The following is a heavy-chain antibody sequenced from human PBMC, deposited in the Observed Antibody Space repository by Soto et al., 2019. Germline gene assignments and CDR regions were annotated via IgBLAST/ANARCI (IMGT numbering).Heavy chain of an antibody. J-gene: IGHJ6*02. D-gene: IGHD1-1*01. CDR3: ARVKGYRIYYYYGMDV. Sequence: PSETLSLTCPVYGGSFSGYYWSWIRQPPGKGLEWIGEINHSGSTNYNPSLKSRVTISVDTSKNQFSLKLSSVTAVDTAVYYCARVKGYRIYYYYGMDVWGQGTTVTVSS. CDR2: INHSGST. V-gene: IGHV4-34*01. CDR1: GGSFSGYY.